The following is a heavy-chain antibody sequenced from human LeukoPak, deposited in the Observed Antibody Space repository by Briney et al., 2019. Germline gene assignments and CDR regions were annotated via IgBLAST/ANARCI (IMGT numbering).Heavy chain of an antibody. V-gene: IGHV3-7*01. CDR2: IKQDGREK. Sequence: GGSLRLSCAASGFSFTSYWMTWVRQAPGKGLEGVANIKQDGREKYYVDSVKGRFTISRDNAKNSLYLQMNSLSADDTAVYYCARVSSSGWDYYYYYYMDVWGKGTTVTVPS. J-gene: IGHJ6*03. CDR1: GFSFTSYW. D-gene: IGHD6-19*01. CDR3: ARVSSSGWDYYYYYYMDV.